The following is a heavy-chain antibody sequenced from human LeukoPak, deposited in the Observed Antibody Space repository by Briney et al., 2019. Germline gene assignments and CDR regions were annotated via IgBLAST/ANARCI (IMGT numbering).Heavy chain of an antibody. D-gene: IGHD3-16*01. J-gene: IGHJ4*02. Sequence: GRSPRLSCVASGFIFDDSLMHWVRQAPGKGLEWVSLISRDGSTPYYADSVKCRFTISRDNSKNSLFLQMNSLTTEDTAVYFCARDIRGNCFDSWGQGTLCSVSS. CDR2: ISRDGSTP. CDR3: ARDIRGNCFDS. CDR1: GFIFDDSL. V-gene: IGHV3-43*01.